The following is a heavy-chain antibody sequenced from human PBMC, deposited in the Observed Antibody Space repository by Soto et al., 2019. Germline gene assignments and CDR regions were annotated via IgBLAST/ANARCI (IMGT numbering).Heavy chain of an antibody. CDR1: GLTFSTQG. Sequence: QVQLVESGGGVVQPGRSLRLSCVASGLTFSTQGMHWVRQAPGKGLEWVGVIYNDGSTTYYADSVKGRFTISRDNSKNTLYLQMNSLRAEDRAVYYCARNPSGVYIASTKDWGQGTLVTVSS. D-gene: IGHD5-12*01. CDR2: IYNDGSTT. V-gene: IGHV3-33*01. CDR3: ARNPSGVYIASTKD. J-gene: IGHJ4*02.